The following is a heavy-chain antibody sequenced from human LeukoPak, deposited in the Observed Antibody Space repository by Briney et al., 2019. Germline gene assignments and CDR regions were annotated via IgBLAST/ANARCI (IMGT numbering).Heavy chain of an antibody. J-gene: IGHJ5*02. CDR1: GGSISSYY. CDR2: IYYSGST. CDR3: ARHGSSSWSYGWFDP. D-gene: IGHD6-13*01. V-gene: IGHV4-59*08. Sequence: PSETLSLTCTVSGGSISSYYWSWIRQPPGKGLEWIGYIYYSGSTNYNPPLKSRVTISVDTSKNQFSLKLSSVTAADTAVYYCARHGSSSWSYGWFDPWGQGTLVTVSS.